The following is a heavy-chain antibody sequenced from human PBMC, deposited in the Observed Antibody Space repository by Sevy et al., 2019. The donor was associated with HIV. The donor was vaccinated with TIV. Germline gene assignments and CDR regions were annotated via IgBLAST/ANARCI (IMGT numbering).Heavy chain of an antibody. Sequence: GGSLRLSCAASGFTFSSYAMSWVRQAPGKGLEWVSAISGSGGSTYYADSVKGRFTISRDNSKNTLYLQMNSLRVEDTAVYYCAKDPSGSYHGYWGQGTLVTVSS. CDR1: GFTFSSYA. CDR3: AKDPSGSYHGY. J-gene: IGHJ4*02. CDR2: ISGSGGST. V-gene: IGHV3-23*01. D-gene: IGHD1-26*01.